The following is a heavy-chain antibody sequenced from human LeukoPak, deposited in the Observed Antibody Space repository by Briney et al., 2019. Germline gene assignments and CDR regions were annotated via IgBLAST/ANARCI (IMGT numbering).Heavy chain of an antibody. Sequence: SETLSPTCTVSGGSISSYYWSWIRQPPGKGLEWIGYIYTSGSTNYNPSLKSRVTISVDTSKNQFSLKLSSVTAADTAVYYCARHQHHYDFWSGNYYYYMDVWGKGTTVTVSS. CDR3: ARHQHHYDFWSGNYYYYMDV. CDR2: IYTSGST. D-gene: IGHD3-3*01. J-gene: IGHJ6*03. CDR1: GGSISSYY. V-gene: IGHV4-4*09.